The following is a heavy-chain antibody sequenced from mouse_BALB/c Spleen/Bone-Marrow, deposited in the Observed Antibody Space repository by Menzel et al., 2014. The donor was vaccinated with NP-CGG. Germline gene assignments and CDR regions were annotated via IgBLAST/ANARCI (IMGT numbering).Heavy chain of an antibody. CDR2: INTNGGNT. J-gene: IGHJ2*01. CDR1: GFTFSSYG. CDR3: ARGLDY. Sequence: EVHLVESGGGLVQPGGSLKLSCAASGFTFSSYGMSWVRQTPDKRLELVATINTNGGNTYYPDSVKGRFTISRDNAKNTLYLQMSSLKSEDTAMYYCARGLDYWGQGTTLTVPS. V-gene: IGHV5-6-3*01.